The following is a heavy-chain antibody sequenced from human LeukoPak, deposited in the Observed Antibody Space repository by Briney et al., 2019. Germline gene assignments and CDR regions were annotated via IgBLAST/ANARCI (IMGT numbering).Heavy chain of an antibody. CDR3: AKSSGYNSRGWFDP. Sequence: GGSLRLSCAASGFTFSSYWMSWVRQAPGKGLEWVSAISGSGGSTYYADSVKGRFTISRDNSKNTMYLQMSSLRAEDTAIYHCAKSSGYNSRGWFDPWGQGTLVTVSS. CDR2: ISGSGGST. CDR1: GFTFSSYW. J-gene: IGHJ5*02. V-gene: IGHV3-23*01. D-gene: IGHD6-13*01.